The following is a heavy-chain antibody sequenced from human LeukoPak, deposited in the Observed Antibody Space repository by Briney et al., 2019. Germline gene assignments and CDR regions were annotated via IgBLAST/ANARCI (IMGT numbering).Heavy chain of an antibody. V-gene: IGHV3-30*02. J-gene: IGHJ4*02. CDR3: AKDSSSWFDY. CDR2: IRYGGSNK. Sequence: GGSLRLSCAASGFTFSSYGMHWVRQVPGKGLEWVAFIRYGGSNKYYADSVKGRFTISRDNSKNALYLQMNSLRAEDTAVYYCAKDSSSWFDYWGQGTLVTVSS. D-gene: IGHD6-13*01. CDR1: GFTFSSYG.